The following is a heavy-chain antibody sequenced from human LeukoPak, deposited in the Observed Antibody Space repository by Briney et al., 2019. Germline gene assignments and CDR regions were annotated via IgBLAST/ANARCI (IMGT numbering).Heavy chain of an antibody. CDR1: GGSISSYY. CDR3: ARAANYDFIPYGAFDI. V-gene: IGHV4-59*01. CDR2: IYYSGST. D-gene: IGHD3-3*01. Sequence: SETLSLTCTVSGGSISSYYWSWIRQPPGKGLEWIGYIYYSGSTNYNPSLKSRVTISVDTSKNQFSLKLSSVTAADTAVYYCARAANYDFIPYGAFDIWGQGTMVTVSS. J-gene: IGHJ3*02.